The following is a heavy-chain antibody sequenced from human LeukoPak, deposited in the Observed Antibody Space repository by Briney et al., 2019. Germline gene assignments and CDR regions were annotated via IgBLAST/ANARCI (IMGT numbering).Heavy chain of an antibody. J-gene: IGHJ6*02. V-gene: IGHV3-48*04. Sequence: GSLRLSCAASGFTFSSYSMNWVRQAPGKGLEWVSYISSSSSTIYYADSVKGRFTISRDNAKNSLYLQMNSLRAEDTAVYYCAREGSHCSGGSCYSEGRGLYYYYGMDVWGQGTTVTVSS. CDR1: GFTFSSYS. CDR3: AREGSHCSGGSCYSEGRGLYYYYGMDV. CDR2: ISSSSSTI. D-gene: IGHD2-15*01.